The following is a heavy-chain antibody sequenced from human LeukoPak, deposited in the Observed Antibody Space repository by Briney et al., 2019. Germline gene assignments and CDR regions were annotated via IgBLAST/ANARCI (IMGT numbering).Heavy chain of an antibody. CDR3: ASGGRDTAMDFDY. Sequence: PGGSLRLSCAASGFTFEDSAMHWVRQAPGKGLEWVSGISWNSGSVGYADSVKGRFTISRDNAKNSLYLQMNSLRAEDTAVYYCASGGRDTAMDFDYWSQGTLVTVSS. CDR1: GFTFEDSA. J-gene: IGHJ4*02. CDR2: ISWNSGSV. D-gene: IGHD5-18*01. V-gene: IGHV3-9*01.